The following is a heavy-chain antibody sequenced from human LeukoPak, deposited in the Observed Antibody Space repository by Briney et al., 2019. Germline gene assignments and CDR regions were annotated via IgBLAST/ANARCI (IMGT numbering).Heavy chain of an antibody. D-gene: IGHD3-22*01. CDR2: IYYSGST. Sequence: PSETLSLTCTVSGGSISSSSYYWGWIRQPPGKGLEWIGSIYYSGSTYYNPSLKSRVTISVDTSKNQFSLKLSSVTAADTAVYYCARRHYDSSGYYLEGFDIWGQGTMVTVSS. J-gene: IGHJ3*02. V-gene: IGHV4-39*01. CDR3: ARRHYDSSGYYLEGFDI. CDR1: GGSISSSSYY.